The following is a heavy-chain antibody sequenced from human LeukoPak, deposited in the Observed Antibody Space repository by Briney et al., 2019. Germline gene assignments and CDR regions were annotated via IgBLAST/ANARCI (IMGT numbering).Heavy chain of an antibody. CDR1: GFTFDDYA. CDR2: ISWNSGSI. D-gene: IGHD5-12*01. Sequence: GRSLRLSCAASGFTFDDYAMHWVRQAPGKGLEWVSGISWNSGSIGYADSVKGRFTISRDNAKNSLYLQMNSLRAEDTALYYCATLYIVATSGNWFDPWGQGTLVTVSS. CDR3: ATLYIVATSGNWFDP. V-gene: IGHV3-9*01. J-gene: IGHJ5*02.